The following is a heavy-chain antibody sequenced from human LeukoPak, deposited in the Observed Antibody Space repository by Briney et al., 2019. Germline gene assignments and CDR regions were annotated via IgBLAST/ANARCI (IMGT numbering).Heavy chain of an antibody. J-gene: IGHJ4*02. V-gene: IGHV3-30*18. D-gene: IGHD5-18*01. CDR1: GFTFSSYG. CDR2: ISYDGSNK. Sequence: GGSLSLSCAASGFTFSSYGMHWVRQAPGKGLEWVAVISYDGSNKYYADSVKGRFTISRDNSKNTLYLQMNSLRAEDTAVYYCAKDIDSYGSLYFDYWGQGTLVTVSS. CDR3: AKDIDSYGSLYFDY.